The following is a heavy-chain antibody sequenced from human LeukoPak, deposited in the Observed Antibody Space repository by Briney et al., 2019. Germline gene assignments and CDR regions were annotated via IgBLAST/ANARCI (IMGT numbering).Heavy chain of an antibody. CDR3: TRMTTGHDY. CDR1: GVSFNDYY. CDR2: INHSGYT. J-gene: IGHJ4*02. D-gene: IGHD4-17*01. Sequence: SETLSLTCAVSGVSFNDYYWSWVRQTPGKGLEWIGEINHSGYTNYSPSLKSRVTLSIDTSRKQFSLNVRSVTVADTGIYYCTRMTTGHDYWGQGTLVTVSS. V-gene: IGHV4-34*01.